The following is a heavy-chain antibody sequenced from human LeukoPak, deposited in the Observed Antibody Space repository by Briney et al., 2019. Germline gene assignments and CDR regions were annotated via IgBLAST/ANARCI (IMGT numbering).Heavy chain of an antibody. CDR3: ARDAVGGGLRVSAYDSSGRIPTERFDY. CDR1: GFTFSSYG. V-gene: IGHV3-30*02. CDR2: IRYDGSNK. D-gene: IGHD3-22*01. Sequence: PGGSLRLSCAASGFTFSSYGMHWVRQAPGKGLEWVAFIRYDGSNKYYADSVKGRFTISRDNSKNTLYLQVNSLRAEDTAVYYCARDAVGGGLRVSAYDSSGRIPTERFDYWGQGTLVTVSS. J-gene: IGHJ4*02.